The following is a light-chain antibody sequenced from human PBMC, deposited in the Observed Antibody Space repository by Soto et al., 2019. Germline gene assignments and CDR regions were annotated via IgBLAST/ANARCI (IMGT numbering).Light chain of an antibody. CDR3: QQANSFPIT. V-gene: IGKV1-8*01. CDR2: AAS. Sequence: IQMTQSPSSLSASTGDRVTITCRASQGISSYLAWYQQKQGKXPKLLIYAASTLQSGVPSRFSGSGSGTDLTITISSLQPEDFETYYCQQANSFPITFGQGTRLEN. J-gene: IGKJ5*01. CDR1: QGISSY.